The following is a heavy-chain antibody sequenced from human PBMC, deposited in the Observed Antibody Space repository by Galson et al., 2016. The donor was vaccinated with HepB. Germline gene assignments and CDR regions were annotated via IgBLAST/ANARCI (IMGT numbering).Heavy chain of an antibody. J-gene: IGHJ6*02. CDR2: INQDGSEK. Sequence: SLRLSCATSGFTFSRYWMSWVRQAPGKGLEWVANINQDGSEKYYVDSVKGRLTISRDNAKNSLYLQMNSLRVEDTALYYCARWGDDCSSTSCHPHRMDVWGQGTTVIASS. V-gene: IGHV3-7*01. CDR1: GFTFSRYW. CDR3: ARWGDDCSSTSCHPHRMDV. D-gene: IGHD2-2*01.